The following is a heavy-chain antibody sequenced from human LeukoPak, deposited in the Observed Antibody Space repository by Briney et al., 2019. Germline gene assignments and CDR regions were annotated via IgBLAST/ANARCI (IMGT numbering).Heavy chain of an antibody. CDR2: IYPGDSDT. D-gene: IGHD5-12*01. CDR1: GYNFMSYW. V-gene: IGHV5-51*01. Sequence: GESLQISCKGSGYNFMSYWIGWVRQLPGKGPEWMGIIYPGDSDTRYSPSFQGPVTISADKSISTAYLQWSSLKASDTAIYYCARLSSRGYEISWWFDPWGQGTLVTVSS. J-gene: IGHJ5*02. CDR3: ARLSSRGYEISWWFDP.